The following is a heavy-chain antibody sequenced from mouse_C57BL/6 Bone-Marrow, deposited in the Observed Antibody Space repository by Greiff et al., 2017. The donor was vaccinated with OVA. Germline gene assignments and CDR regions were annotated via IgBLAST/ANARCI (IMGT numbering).Heavy chain of an antibody. J-gene: IGHJ1*03. CDR3: AARGGYCQYWYFGV. CDR1: GYTFTDYN. CDR2: INPNNGGT. V-gene: IGHV1-18*01. Sequence: VQLQQSRPELVKPGASVKIPCKASGYTFTDYNMDWVKQSHGKSLEWIGDINPNNGGTIYNQKFKGTATLTVDKPSSTAYMELRSLTSEDNAVYYCAARGGYCQYWYFGVWGTGTTVTVSS. D-gene: IGHD1-1*02.